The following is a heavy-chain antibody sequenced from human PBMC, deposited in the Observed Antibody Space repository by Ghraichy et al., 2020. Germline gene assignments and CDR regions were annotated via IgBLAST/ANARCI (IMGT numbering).Heavy chain of an antibody. CDR1: GITFSSYG. D-gene: IGHD3-22*01. CDR2: IAYDGSDD. V-gene: IGHV3-30*18. J-gene: IGHJ4*02. Sequence: GGSLRLSCAASGITFSSYGMHWVRQAPGKGLEWVAAIAYDGSDDHYADSVKGRFTITRDNSKNTLYLQMNSLRTEDTAAYYCAKAGAYDSSGYYYYFDYWGQGNLVTVSS. CDR3: AKAGAYDSSGYYYYFDY.